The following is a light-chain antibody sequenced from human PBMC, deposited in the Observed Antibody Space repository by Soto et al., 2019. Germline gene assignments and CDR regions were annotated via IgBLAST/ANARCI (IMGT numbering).Light chain of an antibody. CDR3: SSYTSSNTYV. CDR2: DVS. J-gene: IGLJ1*01. V-gene: IGLV2-14*03. Sequence: QSVLTQSASVSGSPGQSITISCTGTTSDIGFSYYVSWYQRHPDKAPKLIIYDVSDRPSGVSDRFSGSKSGNTASLTISGLQAEDAADYYCSSYTSSNTYVFGTGTKVTVL. CDR1: TSDIGFSYY.